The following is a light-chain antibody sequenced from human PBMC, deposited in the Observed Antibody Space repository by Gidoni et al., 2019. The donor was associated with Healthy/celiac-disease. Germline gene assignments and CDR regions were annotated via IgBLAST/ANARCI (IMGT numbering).Light chain of an antibody. CDR3: QQSYSIPLT. J-gene: IGKJ1*01. CDR2: AAS. V-gene: IGKV1-39*01. CDR1: QSISSY. Sequence: DIQMTQSPSSLSASVGDRVTITCRASQSISSYLNWYQQKPGKAPKLLIYAASRLQSGVPSRCSGSGSGTDFTLTISSLQPEDFATYYCQQSYSIPLTFGQXTKVEIK.